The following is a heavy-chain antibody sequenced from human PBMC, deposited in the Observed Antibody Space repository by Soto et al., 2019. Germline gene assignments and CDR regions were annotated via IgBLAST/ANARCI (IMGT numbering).Heavy chain of an antibody. CDR2: IYYSGST. J-gene: IGHJ3*02. V-gene: IGHV4-61*01. CDR3: ARDPSYSSSSGFAFDI. D-gene: IGHD6-6*01. CDR1: GGSVSSGSYY. Sequence: SETLSLTSTVSGGSVSSGSYYWSWIRQPPEKGLEWIGYIYYSGSTNYNPSLKSRVTISVDTSKNQFSLKLSSVTAADTAVYYCARDPSYSSSSGFAFDIWGQGTMVTVSS.